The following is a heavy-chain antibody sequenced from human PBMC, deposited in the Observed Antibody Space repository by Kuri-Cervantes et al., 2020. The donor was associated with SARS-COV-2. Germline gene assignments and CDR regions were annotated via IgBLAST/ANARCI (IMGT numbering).Heavy chain of an antibody. V-gene: IGHV4-39*07. Sequence: SETLSLTCTVSGDSITSNSYYWGWIRQPPGKGLEWIGSIYDREYIYYNPSFKSRVTISVDTSKNQFSLKLSSVTAADTAVYYCATRIAVAGTDQYYFDYWGQGTLVTVSS. J-gene: IGHJ4*02. D-gene: IGHD6-19*01. CDR3: ATRIAVAGTDQYYFDY. CDR1: GDSITSNSYY. CDR2: IYDREYI.